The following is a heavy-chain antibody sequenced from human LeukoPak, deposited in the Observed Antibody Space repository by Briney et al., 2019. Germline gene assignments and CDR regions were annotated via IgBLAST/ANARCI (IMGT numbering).Heavy chain of an antibody. CDR3: AKNRADSSSWYFDY. V-gene: IGHV3-30*18. D-gene: IGHD6-13*01. CDR1: GFTFSSYA. CDR2: ISYDGINK. Sequence: GSLRLSCAASGFTFSSYAMHWVRPAPGKGLEWVTIISYDGINKYYADSVKGRFTISRDNSKNTLYLQMNSLRAEDTAVYYCAKNRADSSSWYFDYWGQGTLVTVSS. J-gene: IGHJ4*02.